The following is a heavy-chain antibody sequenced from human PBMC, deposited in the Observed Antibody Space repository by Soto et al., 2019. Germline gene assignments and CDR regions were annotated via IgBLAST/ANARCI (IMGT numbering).Heavy chain of an antibody. J-gene: IGHJ6*02. V-gene: IGHV3-9*01. D-gene: IGHD3-16*01. CDR2: ITWNSGSL. CDR1: GFTFDDYA. Sequence: GGSLRLSCAASGFTFDDYAMNWVRQAPGKGLEWVSGITWNSGSLDYADSVKGRFTISRDNAKRSLYLQMNSLRPEDTALYYCTRENRIHDGGRDYYGMDVWGQGTTVTVSS. CDR3: TRENRIHDGGRDYYGMDV.